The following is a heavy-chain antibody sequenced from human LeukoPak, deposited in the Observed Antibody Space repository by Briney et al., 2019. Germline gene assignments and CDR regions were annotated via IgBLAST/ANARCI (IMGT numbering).Heavy chain of an antibody. CDR2: IRYDGSNK. J-gene: IGHJ4*02. V-gene: IGHV3-30*02. D-gene: IGHD3-22*01. Sequence: SGGSLRLSCAASGFTFSSYGMHWVCQAPGKGLEWVAFIRYDGSNKYYADSVKGRFTISRDNSKNTLYLQMNSLRAEDTAVYYCAKDEYYYDSSGFGAVGYWGQGTLVTVSS. CDR1: GFTFSSYG. CDR3: AKDEYYYDSSGFGAVGY.